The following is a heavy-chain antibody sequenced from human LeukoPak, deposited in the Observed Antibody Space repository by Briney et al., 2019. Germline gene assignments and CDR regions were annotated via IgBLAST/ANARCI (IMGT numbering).Heavy chain of an antibody. Sequence: GSLRLSCAASGFTFSSYSMNWVRQAPGKGLEWVSAISGTGGSAYYTDSVKGRFTISRDNSRNTLYLQMNSLRAEDTAVYYCAKARSSSSTYYFDYWGQGTLVTVSS. CDR1: GFTFSSYS. V-gene: IGHV3-23*01. CDR3: AKARSSSSTYYFDY. CDR2: ISGTGGSA. D-gene: IGHD6-6*01. J-gene: IGHJ4*02.